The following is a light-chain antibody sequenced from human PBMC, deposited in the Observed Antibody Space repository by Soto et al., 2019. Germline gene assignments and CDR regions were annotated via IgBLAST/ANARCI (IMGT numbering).Light chain of an antibody. CDR2: AAS. Sequence: IKMHMSPASLSATVDDRVTITCRASQNIINYLNWYQQKPGKAPKLLIYAASSLQSGVPSRFSGSGSGTDFTLTISSLQPEDFATYYCQQANSFPLTVGGGTKVDIK. CDR3: QQANSFPLT. CDR1: QNIINY. V-gene: IGKV1-39*01. J-gene: IGKJ4*01.